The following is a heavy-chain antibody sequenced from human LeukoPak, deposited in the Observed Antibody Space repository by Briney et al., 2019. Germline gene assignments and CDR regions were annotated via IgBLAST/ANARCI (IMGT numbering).Heavy chain of an antibody. D-gene: IGHD6-19*01. J-gene: IGHJ1*01. V-gene: IGHV4-4*02. CDR2: IYHGGST. CDR3: VWSSGWYHGYFQH. Sequence: SGTLSLTCAVSGGSISSSNWWSWVRQPPGKGLEWIGEIYHGGSTNYNPSLKSRVTISVDKSKNQFSLKVNSVTAADTAVYYCVWSSGWYHGYFQHWGQGTLVTVSS. CDR1: GGSISSSNW.